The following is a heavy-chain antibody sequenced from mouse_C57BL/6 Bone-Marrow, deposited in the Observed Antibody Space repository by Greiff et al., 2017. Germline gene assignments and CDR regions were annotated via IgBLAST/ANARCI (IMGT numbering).Heavy chain of an antibody. Sequence: EVNVVESEGGLVQPGSSMKLSCTASGFTFSDYYMAWVRQVPEKGLEWVANINYDGSSTYYLDSLKSRFIISRDNAKNILYLQMSSLKSEDTATYYCARERDGNYDYFDYWGQGTTLTVSS. D-gene: IGHD2-1*01. CDR1: GFTFSDYY. CDR2: INYDGSST. CDR3: ARERDGNYDYFDY. J-gene: IGHJ2*01. V-gene: IGHV5-16*01.